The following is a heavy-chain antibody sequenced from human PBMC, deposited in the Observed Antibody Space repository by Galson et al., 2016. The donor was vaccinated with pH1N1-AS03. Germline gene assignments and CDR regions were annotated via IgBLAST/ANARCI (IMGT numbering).Heavy chain of an antibody. CDR2: VCYTGTT. CDR1: GGTVSSGLYY. J-gene: IGHJ4*02. CDR3: ARVAVPAAIEGYYFDY. V-gene: IGHV4-61*01. D-gene: IGHD2-2*02. Sequence: LSLTCTVSGGTVSSGLYYWSWVRQPPGKGLEWLGYVCYTGTTYYSPSLKRRITISIDTSKNQFSLKLASVTAADTAVYYCARVAVPAAIEGYYFDYWGQGTLVPVSS.